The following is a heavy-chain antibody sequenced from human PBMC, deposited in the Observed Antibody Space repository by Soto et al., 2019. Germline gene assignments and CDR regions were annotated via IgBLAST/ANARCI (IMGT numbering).Heavy chain of an antibody. D-gene: IGHD2-15*01. V-gene: IGHV3-30*18. J-gene: IGHJ6*02. Sequence: GGSLRLSCAASGFSFISYGMEWFRLAPVKGLEWVAATTYDGGIKYYADSVKGRFTISRDNSKNTLYLQMNSLRAEDTAVYYCAKVGGCSGGSCYSGYYYYYGMDVWGQGTTVTVSS. CDR3: AKVGGCSGGSCYSGYYYYYGMDV. CDR2: TTYDGGIK. CDR1: GFSFISYG.